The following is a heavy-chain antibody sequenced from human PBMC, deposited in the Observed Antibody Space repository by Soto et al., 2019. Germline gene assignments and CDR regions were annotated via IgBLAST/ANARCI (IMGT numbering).Heavy chain of an antibody. CDR3: AKTMGDCSGGICYGAYSMDV. CDR1: GFTFTTYA. CDR2: VSASGGST. Sequence: EVQLLESGGGLVQPGGSLRLSCAASGFTFTTYAMSWVRQAPGKGLEWVSGVSASGGSTYSADSVKGRFTISRDNSKNTVHLQMNSLRAEDTAVYYCAKTMGDCSGGICYGAYSMDVWGQGITVTVSS. V-gene: IGHV3-23*01. D-gene: IGHD2-15*01. J-gene: IGHJ6*02.